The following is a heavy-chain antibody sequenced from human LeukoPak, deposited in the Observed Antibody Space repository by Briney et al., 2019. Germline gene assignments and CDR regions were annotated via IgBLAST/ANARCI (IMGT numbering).Heavy chain of an antibody. V-gene: IGHV3-23*01. Sequence: GGSLRLSCAVSGITLSNHGMSWVRQAPGKGLEWVAGISDSGGGTNYADSVKGRFTISRDNPKNTLYLQMNSLRAEDTAVYFCAKRGVVIRVILVGFHKEAYYFDSWGQGALVTVSS. D-gene: IGHD3-22*01. CDR1: GITLSNHG. CDR3: AKRGVVIRVILVGFHKEAYYFDS. J-gene: IGHJ4*02. CDR2: ISDSGGGT.